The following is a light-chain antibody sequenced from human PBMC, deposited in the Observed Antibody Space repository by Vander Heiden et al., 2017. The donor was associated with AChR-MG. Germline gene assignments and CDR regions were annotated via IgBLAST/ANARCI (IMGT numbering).Light chain of an antibody. CDR2: GNS. Sequence: QSVLTPPTSVSGAPGQRVTISCTGSSSNIGAGYDVHWYQQLPGTAPKLLIYGNSNRPSGVPDRFSGSKSGTSASLAITGLQAEDEADYYCQYYDSRLSGVVFGGGTKLTVL. CDR3: QYYDSRLSGVV. J-gene: IGLJ3*02. V-gene: IGLV1-40*01. CDR1: SSNIGAGYD.